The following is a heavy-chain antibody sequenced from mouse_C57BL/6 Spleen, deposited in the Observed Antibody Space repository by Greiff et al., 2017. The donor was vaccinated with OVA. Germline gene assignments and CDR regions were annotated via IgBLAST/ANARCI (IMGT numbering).Heavy chain of an antibody. Sequence: EVKLMESGGGLVKPGGSLKLSCAASGFTFSDYGMHWVRQAPEKGLEWVAYISSGSSTIYYADTVKGRFTISRDNAKNTLFLQMTSLRSEDTAMDDCARGDDDDVEGYLDYWGQGTTLTVSS. D-gene: IGHD2-4*01. CDR1: GFTFSDYG. CDR3: ARGDDDDVEGYLDY. CDR2: ISSGSSTI. V-gene: IGHV5-17*01. J-gene: IGHJ2*01.